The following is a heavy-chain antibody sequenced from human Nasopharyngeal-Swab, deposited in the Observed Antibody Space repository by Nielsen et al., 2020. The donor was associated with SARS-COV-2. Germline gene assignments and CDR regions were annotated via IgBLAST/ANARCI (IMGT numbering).Heavy chain of an antibody. Sequence: WVRQAPGQGFEWMGCMNPGSGFKDYAQNFQGRVTMTWNTSISTAYMEISSLRSEDTAVYYCARWEKGDYWGQGTLVTVSS. V-gene: IGHV1-8*01. CDR3: ARWEKGDY. D-gene: IGHD1-26*01. CDR2: MNPGSGFK. J-gene: IGHJ4*02.